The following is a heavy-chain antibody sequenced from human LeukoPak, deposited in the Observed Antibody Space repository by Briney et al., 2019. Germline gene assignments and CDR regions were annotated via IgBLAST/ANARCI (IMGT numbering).Heavy chain of an antibody. Sequence: QSGGSLRLSCAASGFTFSSYAMSWVRQAPGKGLEWVSAISGSGGSTSYADSVKGRFTISRDNSKNTLYLQMNSLRAEDTAVYYCSRDGSGSSWSAFDIWGQGTRVTVSS. D-gene: IGHD6-13*01. V-gene: IGHV3-23*01. J-gene: IGHJ3*02. CDR1: GFTFSSYA. CDR2: ISGSGGST. CDR3: SRDGSGSSWSAFDI.